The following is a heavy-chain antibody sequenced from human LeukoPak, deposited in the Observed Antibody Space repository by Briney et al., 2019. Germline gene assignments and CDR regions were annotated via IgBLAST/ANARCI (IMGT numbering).Heavy chain of an antibody. V-gene: IGHV4-39*01. J-gene: IGHJ4*02. CDR2: FYSSGST. Sequence: SETLSLTCTVSGGSISGRSYYWVWIRQSPGKGLEWIGNFYSSGSTYYNPSLQSRVTISVDTSKNQFSLNLTSVTAADTAVYYCVRQFDDGGQGTLVTVSS. CDR3: VRQFDD. CDR1: GGSISGRSYY.